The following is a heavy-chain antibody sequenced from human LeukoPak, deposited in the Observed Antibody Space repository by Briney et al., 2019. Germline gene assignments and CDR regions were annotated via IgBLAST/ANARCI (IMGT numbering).Heavy chain of an antibody. CDR3: TGGTRWGAFDI. Sequence: GGSLRLSCTASGFTFGDYAMSWFRQAPGKGLEWVGFIRSKAYGGTTEYAASVKGRFTISRDDSKSIAYLQMNSLKTEDTAVYYCTGGTRWGAFDIWGQGTMVTVSS. J-gene: IGHJ3*02. D-gene: IGHD2-15*01. CDR1: GFTFGDYA. V-gene: IGHV3-49*03. CDR2: IRSKAYGGTT.